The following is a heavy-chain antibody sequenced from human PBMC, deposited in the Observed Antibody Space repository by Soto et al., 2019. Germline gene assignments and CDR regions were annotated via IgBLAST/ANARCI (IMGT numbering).Heavy chain of an antibody. CDR2: MSYDGSNE. CDR1: GFSFSSYG. Sequence: QVQLVESGGGVIQPGRSLRLSCAASGFSFSSYGMHWVRQAPGKGLEWVAIMSYDGSNEHYADSVKGRFTISRDTSKNTLYLQMDSLRPEDTAVYYCSKDRYTITFGEKDPYYSYYGMDVWGQGTTVTVSS. D-gene: IGHD3-16*01. V-gene: IGHV3-30*18. CDR3: SKDRYTITFGEKDPYYSYYGMDV. J-gene: IGHJ6*02.